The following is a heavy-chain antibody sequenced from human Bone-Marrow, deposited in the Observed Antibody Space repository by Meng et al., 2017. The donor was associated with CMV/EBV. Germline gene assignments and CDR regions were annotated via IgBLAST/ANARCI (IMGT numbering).Heavy chain of an antibody. Sequence: GGSLRLSCAASGFTFSSYAMSWVRQAPGQGLEWVSVIYSGCSSTYYADSVKGRFTISRDNSKNTLYLQMNSLRAEDTAVYYCAKDSAVGPPGYWGQGTLVTVSS. J-gene: IGHJ4*02. CDR3: AKDSAVGPPGY. V-gene: IGHV3-23*03. CDR1: GFTFSSYA. D-gene: IGHD1-26*01. CDR2: IYSGCSST.